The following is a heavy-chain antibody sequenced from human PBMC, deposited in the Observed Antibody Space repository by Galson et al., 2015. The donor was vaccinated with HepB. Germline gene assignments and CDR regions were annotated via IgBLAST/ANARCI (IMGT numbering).Heavy chain of an antibody. Sequence: ETLSLTCTVSGGSISSYYWSWIRQPAGKGLEWIGRIYTSGSTNYNPSLKSRVTMSVDTSKNQFSLKLSSVTAADTAVYYCASVNSVGFCSSTSCHGTFDIWGQGTMVTVSS. CDR1: GGSISSYY. D-gene: IGHD2-2*01. CDR2: IYTSGST. V-gene: IGHV4-4*07. CDR3: ASVNSVGFCSSTSCHGTFDI. J-gene: IGHJ3*02.